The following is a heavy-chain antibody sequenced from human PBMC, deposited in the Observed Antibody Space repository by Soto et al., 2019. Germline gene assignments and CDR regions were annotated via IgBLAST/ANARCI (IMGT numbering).Heavy chain of an antibody. V-gene: IGHV3-48*02. J-gene: IGHJ4*02. CDR2: INSDSTTT. CDR3: ARDLSH. CDR1: GFPFSTYA. Sequence: GSLRLSCAVSGFPFSTYAMHWVRQAPGKGLEWISYINSDSTTTFHADSVKGRFTVSRDNAKNSLYLQMSSLRHEDTAVYYCARDLSHWGQGTLVTVSS.